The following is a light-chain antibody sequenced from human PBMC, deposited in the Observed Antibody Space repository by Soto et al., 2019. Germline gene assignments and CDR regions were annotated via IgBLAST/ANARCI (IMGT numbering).Light chain of an antibody. CDR3: QQYDRYCT. V-gene: IGKV1-5*03. Sequence: DIQLTQSPSTLSASVGDRVTITCRASQSIRSWLAWYQQKPGKAPRLLIYKASSLESGVPSRFSGSGSGTELTLATGSLQPDYCAASYCQQYDRYCTFGGGTKVDIK. CDR1: QSIRSW. J-gene: IGKJ4*01. CDR2: KAS.